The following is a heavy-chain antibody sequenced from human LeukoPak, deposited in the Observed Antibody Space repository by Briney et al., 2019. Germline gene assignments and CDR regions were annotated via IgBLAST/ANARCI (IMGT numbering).Heavy chain of an antibody. V-gene: IGHV1-2*02. CDR3: ARVNSTNSLGWFDP. CDR1: GNTFTGYF. D-gene: IGHD2-8*01. J-gene: IGHJ5*02. CDR2: IKPNSGGA. Sequence: ASVKVSCKASGNTFTGYFLHWLRQAPGQGLEWMGWIKPNSGGANYAQKFQGRVTMTWDMSVSTAYMELTSLRSDDTAVYYCARVNSTNSLGWFDPWGQGTLVSVSS.